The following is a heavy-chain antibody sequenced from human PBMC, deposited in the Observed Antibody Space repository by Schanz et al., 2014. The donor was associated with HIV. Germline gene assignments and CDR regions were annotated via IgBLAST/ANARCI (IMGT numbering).Heavy chain of an antibody. V-gene: IGHV1-46*03. CDR2: INPSGGST. J-gene: IGHJ4*02. Sequence: QVQLVQSGAEVKKPGASVKVSCKAPGYTFSSYYIHWVRQAPGQGLEWMEVINPSGGSTTYTQKFQGRVTMTRDTDTSTVYMEMSSLRSEDTAVYYCAGTPMITGAFDHWGQGNLVTVSS. CDR3: AGTPMITGAFDH. D-gene: IGHD5-18*01. CDR1: GYTFSSYY.